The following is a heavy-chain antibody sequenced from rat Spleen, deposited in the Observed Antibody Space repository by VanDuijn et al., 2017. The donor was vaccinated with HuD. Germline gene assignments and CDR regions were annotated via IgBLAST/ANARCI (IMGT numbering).Heavy chain of an antibody. CDR2: ISWGGTNT. J-gene: IGHJ4*01. Sequence: EVKLVESGGGLVQPGRSLKLSCAASGFTFDDYEMTWVRQVPKNGLEWVASISWGGTNTYYPDNVKGRVTISRDNAKSALYLQMNNLRSADTAIYYCTRYYEGYVMDAWGQGVSVTVSS. CDR1: GFTFDDYE. D-gene: IGHD1-12*01. V-gene: IGHV5-36*01. CDR3: TRYYEGYVMDA.